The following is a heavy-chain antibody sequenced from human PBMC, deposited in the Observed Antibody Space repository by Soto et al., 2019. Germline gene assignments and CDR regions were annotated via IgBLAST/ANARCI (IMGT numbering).Heavy chain of an antibody. Sequence: SETLSLTCAVYGGSFSGYFWSWIRQPPGKGLEWIGEIFHGGSTNYSPSLKSRVTISVDTSKNQFSLELSSVTAADTAVYYCARPHYDSNTFYYLFDYWGQGALVTVSS. V-gene: IGHV4-34*12. CDR3: ARPHYDSNTFYYLFDY. J-gene: IGHJ4*02. CDR2: IFHGGST. CDR1: GGSFSGYF. D-gene: IGHD3-22*01.